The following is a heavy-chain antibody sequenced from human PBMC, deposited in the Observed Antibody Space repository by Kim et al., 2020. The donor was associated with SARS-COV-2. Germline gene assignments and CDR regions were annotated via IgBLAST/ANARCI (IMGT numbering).Heavy chain of an antibody. J-gene: IGHJ4*02. Sequence: ASVKVSCKASGYTFTSYGISWVRQAPGQGLEWMGWISAYNGNTNYAQKLQGRVTMTTETSTSTAYMELRSLRSDDTAVYYCARVEWGYYGSGSYYKLLDYWGQGTLVTVSS. V-gene: IGHV1-18*01. CDR3: ARVEWGYYGSGSYYKLLDY. CDR1: GYTFTSYG. CDR2: ISAYNGNT. D-gene: IGHD3-10*01.